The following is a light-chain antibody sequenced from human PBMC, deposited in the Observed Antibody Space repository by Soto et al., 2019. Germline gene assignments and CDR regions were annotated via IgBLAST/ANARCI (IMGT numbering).Light chain of an antibody. CDR3: QQYHSTPWT. CDR1: QSVLYTSVNKNY. CDR2: WAS. J-gene: IGKJ1*01. Sequence: DIVMTQSPDSLAVSLGERATINCKSSQSVLYTSVNKNYLAWYQQKPGQPPKLLIYWASTRESGVPERFSGSGSGTDFTLTVSSLQAEDVAVYYCQQYHSTPWTFGQGTKVEIK. V-gene: IGKV4-1*01.